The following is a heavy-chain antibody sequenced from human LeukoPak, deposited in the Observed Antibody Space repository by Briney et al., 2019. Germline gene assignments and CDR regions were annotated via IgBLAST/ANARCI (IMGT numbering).Heavy chain of an antibody. CDR3: ARDTTIFGVVIDY. Sequence: GGSLRLSCAASGFTFSSYSMNWFRQAPGKGLEWVSSISSSSSYLYYADSVKGRFTISRDNAKNSLYLQMSSLRAEDTAVYYCARDTTIFGVVIDYWGQGTLVTVSS. CDR2: ISSSSSYL. V-gene: IGHV3-21*01. J-gene: IGHJ4*02. CDR1: GFTFSSYS. D-gene: IGHD3-3*01.